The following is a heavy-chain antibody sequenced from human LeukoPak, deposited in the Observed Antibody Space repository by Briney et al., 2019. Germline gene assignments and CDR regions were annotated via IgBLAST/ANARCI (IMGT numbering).Heavy chain of an antibody. V-gene: IGHV3-23*01. CDR1: GFTFSSYG. D-gene: IGHD4-17*01. CDR3: ASSYGDHYFDY. J-gene: IGHJ4*02. Sequence: GGSLRLSCAASGFTFSSYGMNWVRQAPGKGLEWVSGVSGSGGSTYYADSVKGRFTISRDNAKNSLYLQMNSLRAEDTAVYYCASSYGDHYFDYWGQGTLVTVSS. CDR2: VSGSGGST.